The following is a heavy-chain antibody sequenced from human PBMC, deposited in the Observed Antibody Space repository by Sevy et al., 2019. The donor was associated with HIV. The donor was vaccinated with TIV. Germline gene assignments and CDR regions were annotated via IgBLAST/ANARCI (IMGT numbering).Heavy chain of an antibody. J-gene: IGHJ4*02. D-gene: IGHD3-22*01. V-gene: IGHV1-24*01. CDR3: AAAREYYEDTSGYLDY. CDR1: GSTLSKLS. Sequence: ATVKVSCKVSGSTLSKLSMHWVRQAPRKGLEGMGRFDPEDGETIYSQKFQGRVTMTEDISTDIAYMELSSLRSEDTAVYHCAAAREYYEDTSGYLDYWGQGTLVTVSS. CDR2: FDPEDGET.